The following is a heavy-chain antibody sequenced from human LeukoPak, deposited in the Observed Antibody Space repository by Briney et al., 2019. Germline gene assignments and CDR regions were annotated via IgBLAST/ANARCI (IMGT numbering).Heavy chain of an antibody. V-gene: IGHV3-23*01. Sequence: GGSLRLSCAASGFTFSSYAMSWVRQAPGKGLEWVSAISGSGGSTYYADSVKGRFTISRDNSKNTLYLQMNSLRAEDTAAYYCANVAIYSSGWYFPKIVIGRYFDYWGQGTLVTVSS. CDR3: ANVAIYSSGWYFPKIVIGRYFDY. J-gene: IGHJ4*02. D-gene: IGHD6-19*01. CDR2: ISGSGGST. CDR1: GFTFSSYA.